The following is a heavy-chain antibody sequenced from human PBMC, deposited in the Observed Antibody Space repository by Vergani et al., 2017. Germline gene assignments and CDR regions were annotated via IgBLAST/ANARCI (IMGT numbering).Heavy chain of an antibody. D-gene: IGHD5-12*01. J-gene: IGHJ6*02. Sequence: EVQLLESGGDLVQPGGSLRLSCAASGFTFNHYAMNWVRQAPGKGLEWVSGISGSGGSTYYAGSVKGRFTISRDSSKKTLYLQMNNLSAGDTAVYYCAKANPRNSGYDYLYYYHAMDVWGQGTTVTVSS. CDR1: GFTFNHYA. CDR2: ISGSGGST. CDR3: AKANPRNSGYDYLYYYHAMDV. V-gene: IGHV3-23*01.